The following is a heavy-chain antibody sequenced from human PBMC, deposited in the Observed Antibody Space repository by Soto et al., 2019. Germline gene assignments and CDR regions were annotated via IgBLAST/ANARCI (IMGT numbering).Heavy chain of an antibody. CDR1: GFTVRSNY. D-gene: IGHD5-18*01. CDR3: ARDANYVDTAMVLV. CDR2: TYSGGST. J-gene: IGHJ4*02. V-gene: IGHV3-66*01. Sequence: GGSLRLSCAASGFTVRSNYMSWVRQAPGKGLEWVSVTYSGGSTYYADSVKGRLTISRDNSKNTLFLQMNSLRDEDTAVYYCARDANYVDTAMVLVWGQGTLVTVSS.